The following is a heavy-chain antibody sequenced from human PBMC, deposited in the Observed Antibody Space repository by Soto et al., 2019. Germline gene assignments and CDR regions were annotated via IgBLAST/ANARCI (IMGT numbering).Heavy chain of an antibody. D-gene: IGHD2-21*02. V-gene: IGHV4-59*02. CDR2: IHSSGST. CDR3: ARFGRGDSYYGMDV. CDR1: GDSVSSYY. J-gene: IGHJ6*02. Sequence: SETLSLTCTVSGDSVSSYYWTWIRQPPGKGLEWIGYIHSSGSTNYNPSFKSRVTMSVDTSKNHFSLRLSSVTAADTAVYYCARFGRGDSYYGMDVWGQGTTVTVSS.